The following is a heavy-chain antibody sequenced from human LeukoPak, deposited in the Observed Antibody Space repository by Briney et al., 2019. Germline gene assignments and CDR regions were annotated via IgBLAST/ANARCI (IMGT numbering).Heavy chain of an antibody. D-gene: IGHD3-10*01. CDR2: ISSSSSYI. CDR1: GFTFSSYS. J-gene: IGHJ4*02. CDR3: ARDLKRFGESQIGY. V-gene: IGHV3-21*01. Sequence: GGSLRLSCAASGFTFSSYSMNWVRQAPGKGLEWVSSISSSSSYIYYADSVKGRFTISRDNAKNSLYLQMNSVRAEDTAVYYCARDLKRFGESQIGYWGQGTLVTVSS.